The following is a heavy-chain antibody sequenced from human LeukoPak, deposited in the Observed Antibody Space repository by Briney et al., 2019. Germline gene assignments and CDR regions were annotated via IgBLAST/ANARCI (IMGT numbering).Heavy chain of an antibody. CDR1: GFTFNNYA. D-gene: IGHD6-13*01. V-gene: IGHV3-23*01. Sequence: PGGSLRLSCAASGFTFNNYAMTWVRQAPGKGLEWVSAISGSGATTYYADSVKGRFTISRDNSKNTLYLQMNSLRAEDTAVYYCAKKAATFDYWGQGTLVTVSS. CDR2: ISGSGATT. J-gene: IGHJ4*02. CDR3: AKKAATFDY.